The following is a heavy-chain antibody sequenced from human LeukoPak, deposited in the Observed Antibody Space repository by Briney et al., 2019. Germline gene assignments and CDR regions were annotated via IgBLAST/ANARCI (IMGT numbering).Heavy chain of an antibody. CDR2: INHSGST. D-gene: IGHD4-17*01. CDR1: GGSFSGYY. J-gene: IGHJ6*02. CDR3: ARAQAEGDYTSSDFYYYGMDV. Sequence: SETLSLTCAVYGGSFSGYYWSWIRQPPGKGLEWIGEINHSGSTNYNPSLTSRVTISVDTSKNQFSLKLSSVTAADTAVYYCARAQAEGDYTSSDFYYYGMDVWGQGTTVTVSS. V-gene: IGHV4-34*01.